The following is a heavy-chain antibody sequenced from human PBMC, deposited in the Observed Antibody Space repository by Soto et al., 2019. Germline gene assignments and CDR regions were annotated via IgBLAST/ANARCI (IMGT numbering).Heavy chain of an antibody. CDR2: IYYSGST. Sequence: SETLSLTCTVSGGSISSYCWSWIRQPPGKGLEWIGYIYYSGSTNYNPSLKSRVTISVDTSKNQFSLKLSSVTAADTAVYYCARGSDSSSWKDYYYYGMDVWGQGTTVTVSS. J-gene: IGHJ6*02. CDR3: ARGSDSSSWKDYYYYGMDV. CDR1: GGSISSYC. D-gene: IGHD6-13*01. V-gene: IGHV4-59*01.